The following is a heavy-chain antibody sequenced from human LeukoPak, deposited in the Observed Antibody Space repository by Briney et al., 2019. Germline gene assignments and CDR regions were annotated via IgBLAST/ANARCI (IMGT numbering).Heavy chain of an antibody. D-gene: IGHD3-22*01. CDR3: ARDYDSSGYHYWNFDL. Sequence: GGSLRLSCAASGFSVSSNYMSWVRQAPGKGLEWVSVIYSGGSTYYADSVKGRFTISRDSSKNTLYLQMNSLRAEDTAVYYCARDYDSSGYHYWNFDLWGRGTLVTVSS. CDR1: GFSVSSNY. J-gene: IGHJ2*01. CDR2: IYSGGST. V-gene: IGHV3-53*01.